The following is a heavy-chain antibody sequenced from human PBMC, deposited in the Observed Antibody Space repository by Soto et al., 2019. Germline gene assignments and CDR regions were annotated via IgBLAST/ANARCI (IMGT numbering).Heavy chain of an antibody. J-gene: IGHJ6*02. CDR3: AAARVGASEGSPWYYYYGMDV. D-gene: IGHD1-26*01. Sequence: ASVKVSCKASGYTFTSYGISWVRQAPGQGLEWMGWISAYNGNTNDAQKFQERVTITRDMSTSTAYMELSSLRSEDTAVYYCAAARVGASEGSPWYYYYGMDVWGQGTTVTVSS. V-gene: IGHV1-18*04. CDR2: ISAYNGNT. CDR1: GYTFTSYG.